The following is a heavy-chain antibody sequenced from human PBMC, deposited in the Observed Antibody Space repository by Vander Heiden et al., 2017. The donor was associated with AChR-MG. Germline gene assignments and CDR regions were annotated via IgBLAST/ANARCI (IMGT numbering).Heavy chain of an antibody. J-gene: IGHJ6*02. D-gene: IGHD3-3*01. CDR3: ARGGRFLEWLLSDYYYYGMDV. CDR1: GGTFSSYA. CDR2: IIPIFGTA. V-gene: IGHV1-69*01. Sequence: QVQLVQSGAEVKKPGSSVKVSCKASGGTFSSYAISWVRQAPGQGLEWMGGIIPIFGTANYAQKFQGRVTITADESTSTAYMELSSLRSEDTAVYYCARGGRFLEWLLSDYYYYGMDVWGQGTTVTVSS.